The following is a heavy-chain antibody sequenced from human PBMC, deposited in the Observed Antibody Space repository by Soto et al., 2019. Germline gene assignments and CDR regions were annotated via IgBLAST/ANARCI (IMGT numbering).Heavy chain of an antibody. CDR2: IYYSGST. J-gene: IGHJ6*02. Sequence: PSETLSLTCTVSGDSISSYYWSWIRQSPGKGLEWIGNIYYSGSTSYNPSLKSRLTVSVDTSKNQFSLKLSSVTAADTAVYYCARDGGRYYAMNVWGQGTTVTLSS. V-gene: IGHV4-59*01. D-gene: IGHD3-3*01. CDR1: GDSISSYY. CDR3: ARDGGRYYAMNV.